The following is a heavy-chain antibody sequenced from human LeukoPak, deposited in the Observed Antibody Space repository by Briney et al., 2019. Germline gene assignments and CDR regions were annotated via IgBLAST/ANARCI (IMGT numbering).Heavy chain of an antibody. V-gene: IGHV1-2*02. J-gene: IGHJ4*02. CDR3: ARVRDLTGLLY. D-gene: IGHD1-14*01. Sequence: GASVTVSCKASGYTFTDYFVHWVRQAPGQGLEWMAWINPNSGDTEYAQKFHGRVTVTRDTSLSTAYMELSSLRSDDTAVYYCARVRDLTGLLYWGQGTLVTVSS. CDR2: INPNSGDT. CDR1: GYTFTDYF.